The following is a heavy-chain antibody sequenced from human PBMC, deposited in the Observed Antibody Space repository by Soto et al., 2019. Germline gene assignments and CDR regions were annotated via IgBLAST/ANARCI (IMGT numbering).Heavy chain of an antibody. CDR2: IWYDGSNK. CDR3: ARGGPYYYDSSGYSDFDY. D-gene: IGHD3-22*01. J-gene: IGHJ4*02. CDR1: VFTFSIYG. V-gene: IGHV3-33*08. Sequence: WGSLTLSCAAPVFTFSIYGMRWVGQAPGKGLEWVAVIWYDGSNKYYADSVKGRFTISRDNSKNTLYLQMNSLRAEDTAVYYCARGGPYYYDSSGYSDFDYWGQGTLVTVAS.